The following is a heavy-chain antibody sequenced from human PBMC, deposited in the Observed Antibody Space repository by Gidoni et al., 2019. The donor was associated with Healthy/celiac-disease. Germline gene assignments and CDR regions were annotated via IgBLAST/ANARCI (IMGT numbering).Heavy chain of an antibody. V-gene: IGHV3-33*01. CDR1: GFTFSSYG. CDR2: IWYDGSNK. Sequence: QVQLVESGGGVVQPGRSLRLSCAASGFTFSSYGMHWVRQAPGKGLEWVAVIWYDGSNKYYADSVKGRFTISRDNSKNTLYLQMNSLRAEDTAVYYCARASIYYDSRAFDIWGQGTMVTVSS. J-gene: IGHJ3*02. CDR3: ARASIYYDSRAFDI. D-gene: IGHD3-22*01.